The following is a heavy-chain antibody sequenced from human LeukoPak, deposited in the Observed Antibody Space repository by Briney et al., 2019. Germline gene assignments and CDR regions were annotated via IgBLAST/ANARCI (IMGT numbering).Heavy chain of an antibody. CDR3: AGAFDSSGYYVDY. Sequence: ASQTLSLTCTVSGGSISSGGYYWSWIRQHPGKGLGWIGYIYYSGSTYYNPSLKSRVTISVDTSKNQFSLKLSSVTAADTAVYYCAGAFDSSGYYVDYWGQGTLVTVSS. D-gene: IGHD3-22*01. CDR1: GGSISSGGYY. J-gene: IGHJ4*02. CDR2: IYYSGST. V-gene: IGHV4-31*03.